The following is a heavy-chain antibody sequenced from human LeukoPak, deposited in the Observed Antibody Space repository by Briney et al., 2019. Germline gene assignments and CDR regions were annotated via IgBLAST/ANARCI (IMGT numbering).Heavy chain of an antibody. CDR3: ARYVRFLTGFDY. Sequence: PSETLSLPCAVYGGSFRGYYWSWLRPPPGKGLEGIGEINHSGSTNYNPSLKSRVTISVDTSKNQFSLKLSSVTAADTAVYYCARYVRFLTGFDYWGQGTLVTVSS. CDR1: GGSFRGYY. CDR2: INHSGST. V-gene: IGHV4-34*01. J-gene: IGHJ4*02. D-gene: IGHD3-3*01.